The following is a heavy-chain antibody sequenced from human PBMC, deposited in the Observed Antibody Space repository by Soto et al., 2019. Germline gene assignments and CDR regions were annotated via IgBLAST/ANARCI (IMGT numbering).Heavy chain of an antibody. CDR2: IYHSGST. Sequence: SSETLSLTCAVSGGSISSSNWWSWVRQPPGKGLEWIGEIYHSGSTNYNPSLKSRVTISVDKSKNQFSLKLSSVTAADTAVYYCASRRWGYSYGYGATYGLDVWGQGTTVTVSS. CDR3: ASRRWGYSYGYGATYGLDV. CDR1: GGSISSSNW. V-gene: IGHV4-4*02. D-gene: IGHD5-18*01. J-gene: IGHJ6*02.